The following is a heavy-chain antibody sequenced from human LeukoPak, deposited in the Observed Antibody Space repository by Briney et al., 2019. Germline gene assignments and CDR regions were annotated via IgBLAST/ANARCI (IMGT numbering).Heavy chain of an antibody. J-gene: IGHJ4*02. CDR2: IYSVGST. CDR3: ARSHSSGYYYVVDYFDY. D-gene: IGHD3-22*01. CDR1: GLTVSSNY. V-gene: IGHV3-53*01. Sequence: PGGSLRLSCAASGLTVSSNYMSWVRQAPGKGLEWVSVIYSVGSTYYADSVKGRFTISRDNSKNTLYLQMNSLRAEDTAVYYCARSHSSGYYYVVDYFDYWGQGTLVTVSS.